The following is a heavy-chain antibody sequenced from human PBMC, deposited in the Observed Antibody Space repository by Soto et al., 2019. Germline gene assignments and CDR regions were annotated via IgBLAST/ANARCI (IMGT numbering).Heavy chain of an antibody. CDR1: GFSFSNYW. D-gene: IGHD5-18*01. Sequence: EVQLVESGGGLVQPGGSLRLSCAASGFSFSNYWIHWVRQAPGKGLVWVSRIKTDGSSTDYAASVKGRFTISRDNAKNTLCLQMNSLTAEDTAVYYCAKREGNTYGLFHWGQGTLVTVSS. J-gene: IGHJ4*02. CDR2: IKTDGSST. CDR3: AKREGNTYGLFH. V-gene: IGHV3-74*01.